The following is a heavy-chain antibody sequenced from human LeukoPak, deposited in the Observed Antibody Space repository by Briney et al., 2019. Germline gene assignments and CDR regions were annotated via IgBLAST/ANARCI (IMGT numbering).Heavy chain of an antibody. CDR2: ISTTSGDT. J-gene: IGHJ3*02. D-gene: IGHD6-19*01. CDR3: ARDRGSRYSSGLDAFDI. Sequence: GGSLRLSCAASGFTFSRYSMNWVRQAPGKGLECVSSISTTSGDTHYADSVKGRFTISRDNAKDSLFLQMNSLRVEDTAVYYCARDRGSRYSSGLDAFDIWGQGTMVTVSS. CDR1: GFTFSRYS. V-gene: IGHV3-21*01.